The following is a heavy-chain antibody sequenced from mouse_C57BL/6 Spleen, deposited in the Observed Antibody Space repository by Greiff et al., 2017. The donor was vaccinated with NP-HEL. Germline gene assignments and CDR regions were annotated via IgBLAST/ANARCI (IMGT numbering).Heavy chain of an antibody. V-gene: IGHV1-64*01. J-gene: IGHJ1*03. CDR1: GYTFTSYW. Sequence: QVQLQQPGAELVKPGASVKLSCKASGYTFTSYWMHWVKQRPGQGLEWIGMIHPNSGSTNYNEKFKSKATLTVDKSSSTAYMQLSSLTSEDSAVDYGARKPDSAGYWYFDVWGTGTTVTVSS. D-gene: IGHD3-2*02. CDR3: ARKPDSAGYWYFDV. CDR2: IHPNSGST.